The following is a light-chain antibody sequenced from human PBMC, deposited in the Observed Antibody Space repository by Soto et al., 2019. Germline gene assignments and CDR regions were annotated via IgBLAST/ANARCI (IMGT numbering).Light chain of an antibody. J-gene: IGLJ2*01. V-gene: IGLV2-14*01. CDR2: DVS. CDR1: SSDVGGYEY. CDR3: CSYATSSVV. Sequence: QSAPTQPASVSGSPGQSITISCTGTSSDVGGYEYVSWYQQHPGKAPKLMIYDVSNRPSGVSDRFSGSKSGNTASLTISGLQAEDEADYYCCSYATSSVVFGGGTKLTVL.